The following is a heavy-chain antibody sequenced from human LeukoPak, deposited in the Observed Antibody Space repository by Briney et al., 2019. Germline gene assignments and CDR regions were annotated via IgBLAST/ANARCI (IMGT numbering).Heavy chain of an antibody. J-gene: IGHJ4*02. CDR1: GYSISSGFH. CDR2: IYHNGST. CDR3: ARSQRRYFDY. V-gene: IGHV4-38-2*02. Sequence: SETLSLTCTVSGYSISSGFHWGWIRQPPGKGLEWIGNIYHNGSTYYNPSLKGRVIMSVDTSKNQFSLKLSSVTAADTAVYYCARSQRRYFDYWGQGTLVTVSS.